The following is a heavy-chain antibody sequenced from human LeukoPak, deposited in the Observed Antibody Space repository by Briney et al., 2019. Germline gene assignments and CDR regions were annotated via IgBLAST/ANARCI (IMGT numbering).Heavy chain of an antibody. J-gene: IGHJ6*02. CDR3: ALVGATSYGMDV. CDR2: FDPEDGET. Sequence: ASVKVSCKVSGYTLTELSMHWVRQAPGKGLEWMGGFDPEDGETIYAQKFQGRVTMTEDTSTDTAYTELSSLRSEDTAVYYCALVGATSYGMDVWGQGTTVTVSS. CDR1: GYTLTELS. D-gene: IGHD1-26*01. V-gene: IGHV1-24*01.